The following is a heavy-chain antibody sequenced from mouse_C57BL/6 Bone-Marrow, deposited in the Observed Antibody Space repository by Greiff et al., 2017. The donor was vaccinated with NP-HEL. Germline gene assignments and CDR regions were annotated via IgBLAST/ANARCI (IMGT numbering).Heavy chain of an antibody. CDR1: GYTFTDHT. CDR3: ARSFDGYYWFAY. CDR2: IYPRDGST. V-gene: IGHV1-78*01. J-gene: IGHJ3*01. D-gene: IGHD2-3*01. Sequence: VQLQESDAELAKPGASVKISCKVSGYTFTDHTIHWMKQRPEQGLEWIGYIYPRDGSTKYNEKFKGKATLTADKSSSTAYMQLNSLSSEDSAVYFCARSFDGYYWFAYWGQGTLVTVSA.